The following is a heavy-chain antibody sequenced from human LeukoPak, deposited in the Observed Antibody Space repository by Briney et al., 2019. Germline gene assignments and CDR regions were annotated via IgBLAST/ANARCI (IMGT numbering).Heavy chain of an antibody. CDR1: GGSISSSSYY. D-gene: IGHD3-16*01. CDR3: ARDGGAAGSGY. CDR2: IYYSGST. J-gene: IGHJ4*02. V-gene: IGHV4-39*02. Sequence: PSETLSLTCTVSGGSISSSSYYWGWIRQPPGKGLEWIGSIYYSGSTYYNPSLKSRVTISVDTSKNQFSLKLSSVTAADTAVYYCARDGGAAGSGYWGQGTLVTVSS.